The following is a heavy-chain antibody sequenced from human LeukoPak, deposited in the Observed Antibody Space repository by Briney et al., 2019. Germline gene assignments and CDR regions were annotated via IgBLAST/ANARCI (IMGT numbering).Heavy chain of an antibody. Sequence: GGSLRLSCAASGFTFSSYSMNWVRQAPGKGLEWVSSITSSSTYMYYADSVKGRFSISRDNARNSLHLQMNSLTADDTAVYYCARDRQQWLIRGGDHWGQGTLVTASS. CDR3: ARDRQQWLIRGGDH. CDR2: ITSSSTYM. V-gene: IGHV3-21*01. CDR1: GFTFSSYS. J-gene: IGHJ4*02. D-gene: IGHD6-19*01.